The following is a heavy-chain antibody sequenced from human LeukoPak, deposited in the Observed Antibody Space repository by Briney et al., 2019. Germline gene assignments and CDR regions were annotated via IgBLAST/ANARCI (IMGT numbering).Heavy chain of an antibody. Sequence: SGPTLVNPTHTLTLTCTFSGFSLSTSGVGVGWIRQPPGKALEWLVLIYWDDDKRYSPSLKSRLTITMDPSKNHVVLTMSRMDPVDPATYYCARRRSYDPLFDYWGQGTLVTVSS. V-gene: IGHV2-5*02. D-gene: IGHD5-12*01. CDR2: IYWDDDK. CDR1: GFSLSTSGVG. J-gene: IGHJ4*02. CDR3: ARRRSYDPLFDY.